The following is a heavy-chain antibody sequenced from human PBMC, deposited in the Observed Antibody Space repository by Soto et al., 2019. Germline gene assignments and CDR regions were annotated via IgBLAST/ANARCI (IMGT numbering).Heavy chain of an antibody. Sequence: EVEMVESGGGLVQPGGSLRLSCAASRFTFSDQYIDWVRQAPGKGLEWVGRIANKAHSYTTEYAASVKGRFTISRDDAKNSVSLEMNSLKTEDTAVYHCTRGYSSVSIYAVDVWGQGTTVTVSS. CDR2: IANKAHSYTT. V-gene: IGHV3-72*01. CDR1: RFTFSDQY. D-gene: IGHD3-10*01. CDR3: TRGYSSVSIYAVDV. J-gene: IGHJ3*01.